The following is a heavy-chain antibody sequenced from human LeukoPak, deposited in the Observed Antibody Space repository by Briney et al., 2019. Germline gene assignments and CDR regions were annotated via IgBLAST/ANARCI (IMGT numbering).Heavy chain of an antibody. CDR1: GYSFANCW. Sequence: GESLKISCKGSGYSFANCWIGWVRQMPGEGLEWLGIMYPADSDTRYSPSFQGQVTISADKSINTVYLQWSSLKASDTALYYCARPYGSGTYVDYWGQGTLVTVSS. CDR3: ARPYGSGTYVDY. D-gene: IGHD3-10*01. CDR2: MYPADSDT. J-gene: IGHJ4*02. V-gene: IGHV5-51*01.